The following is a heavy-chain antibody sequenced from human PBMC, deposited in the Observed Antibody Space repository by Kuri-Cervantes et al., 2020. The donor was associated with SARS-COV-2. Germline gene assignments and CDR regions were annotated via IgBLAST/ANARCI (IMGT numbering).Heavy chain of an antibody. V-gene: IGHV4-34*01. CDR1: GGSFSGYY. CDR3: SRDPFTDSPVVT. D-gene: IGHD2/OR15-2a*01. Sequence: GSLRLSCAVYGGSFSGYYWSWIRQPPGKGLEWIGEINHSGSTNYNPSLKSRVTISVDTSKNQFSLKLTSVTVADTALYYCSRDPFTDSPVVTWGQGTLVTVSS. J-gene: IGHJ5*02. CDR2: INHSGST.